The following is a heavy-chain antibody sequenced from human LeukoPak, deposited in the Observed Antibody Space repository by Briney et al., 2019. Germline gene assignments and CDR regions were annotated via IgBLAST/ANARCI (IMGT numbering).Heavy chain of an antibody. CDR3: ARASFGGTCYHCGSFDP. V-gene: IGHV4-4*02. J-gene: IGHJ5*02. D-gene: IGHD2-15*01. CDR1: GGSVINTNW. CDR2: VHLDGRT. Sequence: SETLSLTCGVSGGSVINTNWWTWVRQPPGKGLEWIGEVHLDGRTNYNPSLESRLTMSVDVSENQVSLKLTSVTAADTAVYYCARASFGGTCYHCGSFDPWGQGTLVTVSS.